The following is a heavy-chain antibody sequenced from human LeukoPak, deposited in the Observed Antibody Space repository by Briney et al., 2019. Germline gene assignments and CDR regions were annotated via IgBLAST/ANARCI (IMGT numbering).Heavy chain of an antibody. V-gene: IGHV3-7*03. CDR1: GFTFSSYW. D-gene: IGHD2-2*01. CDR2: IKQDGSEK. CDR3: ARNYCSRTNCYYNWFDP. Sequence: PGGSLRLSCAASGFTFSSYWMTWVRQARGKGLEWVAHIKQDGSEKNYLDSVKGRFTISRDNAKNSLFLQMTSLRPEDTAIYFCARNYCSRTNCYYNWFDPWGQGTLVTVCS. J-gene: IGHJ5*02.